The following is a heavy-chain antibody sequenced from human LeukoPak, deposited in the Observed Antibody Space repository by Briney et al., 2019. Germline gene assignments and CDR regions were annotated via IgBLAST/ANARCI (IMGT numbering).Heavy chain of an antibody. CDR2: IKSDGITI. D-gene: IGHD1-20*01. CDR3: LRDLNWSLDQ. CDR1: GFMFSSNW. V-gene: IGHV3-74*01. Sequence: GRSLRLSCAASGFMFSSNWMSWVRLAPGKGLVWVSRIKSDGITITYADSVKGRFTISRDNAKNTLHLQMNSLRAEDTAVYYCLRDLNWSLDQWGQGTLVTVSS. J-gene: IGHJ4*02.